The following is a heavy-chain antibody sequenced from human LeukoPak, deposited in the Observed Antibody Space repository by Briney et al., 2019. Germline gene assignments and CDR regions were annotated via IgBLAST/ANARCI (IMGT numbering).Heavy chain of an antibody. CDR2: INPNSGGT. Sequence: ASVTVSCKASGYTFTGYYMHWVRQAPGQGLEWMGWINPNSGGTNYAQKFQGRVTMTRDTSISTAYMELSRLRSDDTAVYYCARVFGVAARAPFDYWGQGTLVTVSS. V-gene: IGHV1-2*02. J-gene: IGHJ4*02. CDR3: ARVFGVAARAPFDY. D-gene: IGHD6-6*01. CDR1: GYTFTGYY.